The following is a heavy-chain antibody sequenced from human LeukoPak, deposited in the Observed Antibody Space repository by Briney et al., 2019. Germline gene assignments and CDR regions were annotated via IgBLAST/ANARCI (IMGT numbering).Heavy chain of an antibody. D-gene: IGHD5-24*01. Sequence: GRSLRLTCAASGFTLSGCTIHWVRQAPRQGLKLVAAISYDGSNKYYTDPVKGRFTISRDNSKNTLYLQMNSLRAEDTAVYYCARGGEMTTIMDLGYWGQGTLVTVSS. CDR1: GFTLSGCT. CDR2: ISYDGSNK. V-gene: IGHV3-30*04. J-gene: IGHJ4*02. CDR3: ARGGEMTTIMDLGY.